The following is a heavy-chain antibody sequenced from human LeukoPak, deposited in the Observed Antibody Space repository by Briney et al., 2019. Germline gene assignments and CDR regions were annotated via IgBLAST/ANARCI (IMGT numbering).Heavy chain of an antibody. V-gene: IGHV3-33*01. D-gene: IGHD2-2*01. Sequence: GGSLRLSCAASGFTFSSYGMHWVRQAPGKGLEWVAVIWYDGSNKYYADSVKGRFTISRDNSKNTLYLQMNSLRAEDTAVYYCARGTLGYCSSTSCYGSRSYYDFDYWGQGTLVTVSS. CDR2: IWYDGSNK. CDR3: ARGTLGYCSSTSCYGSRSYYDFDY. J-gene: IGHJ4*02. CDR1: GFTFSSYG.